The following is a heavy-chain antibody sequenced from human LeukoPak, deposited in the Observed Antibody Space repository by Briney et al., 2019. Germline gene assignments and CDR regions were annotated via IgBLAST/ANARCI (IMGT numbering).Heavy chain of an antibody. CDR3: AKLGSSTTQSY. V-gene: IGHV3-48*01. D-gene: IGHD6-13*01. Sequence: GGSLRLSCAASGFTFSTYSMNWVRQAPGKGLEWVSYISSSSSPIYYADSVKGRFTISRDNSKNTLYVQMNSLRTEDTAMYYCAKLGSSTTQSYWGQGTLVTVSS. CDR2: ISSSSSPI. J-gene: IGHJ4*02. CDR1: GFTFSTYS.